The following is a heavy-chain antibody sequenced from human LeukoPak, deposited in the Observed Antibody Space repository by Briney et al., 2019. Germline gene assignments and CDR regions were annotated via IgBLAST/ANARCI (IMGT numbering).Heavy chain of an antibody. D-gene: IGHD2-2*01. J-gene: IGHJ6*02. CDR2: INHSGST. Sequence: SETLSLTCAVYGGSFSGYYWSWIRQPPGKGLEWIGEINHSGSTNYNPSLKSRVTISVDTSKNQFSLKLSSVTAADTAVYYCATLARAPAAAMDAWGQGTTVTVSS. CDR1: GGSFSGYY. V-gene: IGHV4-34*01. CDR3: ATLARAPAAAMDA.